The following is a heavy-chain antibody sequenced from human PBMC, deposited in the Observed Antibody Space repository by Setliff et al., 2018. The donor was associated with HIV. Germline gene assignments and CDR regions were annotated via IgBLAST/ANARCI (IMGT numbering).Heavy chain of an antibody. Sequence: ASVKVSCKASGYTFINYDINWVRQATGQGLEWLGWMNPNSGNTGYAQKFQGRVTVTRNTSISTAYMELSSLRSEDTAVYYCARGGVYNFGYDPFDYWGQGTLVTVSS. D-gene: IGHD5-18*01. CDR3: ARGGVYNFGYDPFDY. V-gene: IGHV1-8*01. CDR2: MNPNSGNT. J-gene: IGHJ4*02. CDR1: GYTFINYD.